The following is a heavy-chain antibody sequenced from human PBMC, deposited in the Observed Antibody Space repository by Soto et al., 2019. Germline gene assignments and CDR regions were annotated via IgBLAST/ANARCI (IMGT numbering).Heavy chain of an antibody. Sequence: QVQLVQSGAEVKKPGSSVKVSCKASGGTFISYAISWVRQAPGQGLEWMGGIIPIFGTANYAQKFQGRVTITADESTSTAYMELSSLRSEDTAVYYCARALYYYDSSGYYKPFDYWGQGTLVTVSS. J-gene: IGHJ4*02. CDR1: GGTFISYA. D-gene: IGHD3-22*01. CDR3: ARALYYYDSSGYYKPFDY. V-gene: IGHV1-69*12. CDR2: IIPIFGTA.